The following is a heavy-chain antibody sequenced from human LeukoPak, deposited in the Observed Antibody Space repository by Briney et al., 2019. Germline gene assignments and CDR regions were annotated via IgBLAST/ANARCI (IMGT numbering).Heavy chain of an antibody. V-gene: IGHV3-21*01. CDR1: GFTFSSYS. J-gene: IGHJ4*02. D-gene: IGHD3-10*01. CDR2: ISSSSSYI. CDR3: ASISGSGTIGAVDY. Sequence: GGSLRLSCAASGFTFSSYSMNWVRQAPGKGLEWVSSISSSSSYIYYADSVKGRFTISRDNAKNSLYLQMNSLRAEDTAVYYCASISGSGTIGAVDYWGQGTLVTVSS.